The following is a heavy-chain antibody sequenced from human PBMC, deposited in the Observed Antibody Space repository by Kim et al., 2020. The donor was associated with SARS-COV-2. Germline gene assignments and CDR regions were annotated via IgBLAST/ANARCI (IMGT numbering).Heavy chain of an antibody. Sequence: GGSRRLSCAASGFIFSSYGMVWVRQAPGKGLEWVSSIGGSGTYKYYADSLRGRFTISRDNAKNSLYLQMNSLRAEDTAVFYCARIVLTSHAFDVWGQGTMVTVSS. CDR3: ARIVLTSHAFDV. D-gene: IGHD3-9*01. V-gene: IGHV3-21*01. J-gene: IGHJ3*01. CDR2: IGGSGTYK. CDR1: GFIFSSYG.